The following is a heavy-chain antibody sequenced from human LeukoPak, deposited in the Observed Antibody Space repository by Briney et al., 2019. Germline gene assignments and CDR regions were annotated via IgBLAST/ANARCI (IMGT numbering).Heavy chain of an antibody. D-gene: IGHD3-10*01. V-gene: IGHV4-38-2*02. CDR3: ARTRLHHHYGSGTNFDY. Sequence: SETLSLTCTVSGYSISSGYYWGWIRQPPGKGLEWIGSIYHSGSTYYNLSLKSRVTISVDTSKNQFSLQLNSVTPEDTAVYYCARTRLHHHYGSGTNFDYWGQGTLVTVSS. J-gene: IGHJ4*02. CDR1: GYSISSGYY. CDR2: IYHSGST.